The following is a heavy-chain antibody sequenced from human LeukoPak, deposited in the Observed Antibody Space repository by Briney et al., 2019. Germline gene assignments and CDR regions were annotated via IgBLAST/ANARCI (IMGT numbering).Heavy chain of an antibody. CDR2: INHSGST. J-gene: IGHJ4*02. CDR3: ARPHRITMVRGAPRGYFDY. D-gene: IGHD3-10*01. CDR1: GGSFSGYY. Sequence: SETLSLTCAVYGGSFSGYYWSWIRRPPGKGLEWIGEINHSGSTNYNPSLKSRVTITVDTSKNQFSLKLSSVTAADTAVYYCARPHRITMVRGAPRGYFDYWGQGTLVTVSS. V-gene: IGHV4-34*01.